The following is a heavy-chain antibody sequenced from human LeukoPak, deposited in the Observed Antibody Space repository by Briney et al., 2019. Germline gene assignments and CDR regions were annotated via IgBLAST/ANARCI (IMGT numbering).Heavy chain of an antibody. Sequence: PSETLSLTCTVSGGSISGSSYYWGWIRQPPGKGLEWIGSIYYSGSTYYNPSLKSRVTISVDTSKNQFSLKLNSVTATDTAVYYCAMRRSNSYYFDYWGQGTLVTVSS. J-gene: IGHJ4*02. D-gene: IGHD1-7*01. V-gene: IGHV4-39*01. CDR3: AMRRSNSYYFDY. CDR2: IYYSGST. CDR1: GGSISGSSYY.